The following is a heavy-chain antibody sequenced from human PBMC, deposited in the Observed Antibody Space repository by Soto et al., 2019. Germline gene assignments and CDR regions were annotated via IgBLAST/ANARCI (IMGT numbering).Heavy chain of an antibody. CDR1: GFTFSDYY. D-gene: IGHD3-9*01. J-gene: IGHJ6*02. CDR3: ARDNYNILTGYIYYGMDV. V-gene: IGHV3-11*06. CDR2: ISSSSSYT. Sequence: LSCAASGFTFSDYYMSWIRQAPGKGLEWVSYISSSSSYTNYADSVKGRFTISRDNAKNSLYLQMNSLRAEDTAVYYCARDNYNILTGYIYYGMDVWGQGTTVTVSS.